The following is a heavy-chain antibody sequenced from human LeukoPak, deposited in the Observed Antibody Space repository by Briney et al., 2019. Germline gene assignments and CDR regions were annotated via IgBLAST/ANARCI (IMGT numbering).Heavy chain of an antibody. CDR3: ARVGLRFLEWLSENAFDI. CDR1: GFSFSDNY. Sequence: PGGSLRLSCAASGFSFSDNYMSWIRQAPGKGLEWVSYISNGGSYTNYPDSVKGRFTISRDNAKNSLYLQMNSLRAEDTAVYYCARVGLRFLEWLSENAFDIWGQGTMVTVSS. CDR2: ISNGGSYT. V-gene: IGHV3-11*06. J-gene: IGHJ3*02. D-gene: IGHD3-3*01.